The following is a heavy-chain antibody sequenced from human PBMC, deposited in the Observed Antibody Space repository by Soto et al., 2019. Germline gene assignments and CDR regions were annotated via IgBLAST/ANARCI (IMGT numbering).Heavy chain of an antibody. Sequence: SETLSLTCAVYGGSFSGYYWSWIRQPPGKGLEWIGEINHSGSTNYNPSLKSRVSISVGTSNNQFSLKLSSVTAADTAVYYCARGRGDGYNQHWYFDLWGRGTLVTSPQ. CDR3: ARGRGDGYNQHWYFDL. CDR2: INHSGST. D-gene: IGHD3-10*01. CDR1: GGSFSGYY. V-gene: IGHV4-34*01. J-gene: IGHJ2*01.